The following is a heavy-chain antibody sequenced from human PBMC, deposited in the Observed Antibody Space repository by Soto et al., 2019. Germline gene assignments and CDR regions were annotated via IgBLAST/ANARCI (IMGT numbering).Heavy chain of an antibody. CDR1: GFTFRSHG. V-gene: IGHV3-48*01. Sequence: EVQLVESGGGLIQPGGSLRLSCAASGFTFRSHGMNWVRQAPGKGLEWVSYISSGSTTIHYADSVKGRFTISRDNAKNSLYLQMNSLRAEDTAVFYCVRDPDGDSSRSPSWGKGTLVTVSS. CDR2: ISSGSTTI. J-gene: IGHJ4*02. CDR3: VRDPDGDSSRSPS. D-gene: IGHD4-17*01.